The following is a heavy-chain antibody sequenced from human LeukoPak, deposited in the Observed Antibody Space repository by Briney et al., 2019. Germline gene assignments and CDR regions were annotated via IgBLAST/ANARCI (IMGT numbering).Heavy chain of an antibody. CDR3: ARDFYDSSGYMRLALFDAFDI. CDR2: ISSSSSTI. J-gene: IGHJ3*02. V-gene: IGHV3-48*04. CDR1: GFTFSTYS. Sequence: GGSLRLSCAASGFTFSTYSMNWVRQAPGKGLEWVSYISSSSSTIYYADSVKGRFTISRDNAKNSLYLQMNSLRAEDTAVYYCARDFYDSSGYMRLALFDAFDIWGQGTMVTVSS. D-gene: IGHD3-22*01.